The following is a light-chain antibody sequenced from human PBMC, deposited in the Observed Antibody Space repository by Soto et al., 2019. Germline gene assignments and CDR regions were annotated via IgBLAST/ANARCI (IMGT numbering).Light chain of an antibody. Sequence: EIVLTQSPATLSFSPGERATLSCRASQSVSSYLGWYQQKPGQAPRLLIYDASNRATGIPARLGGSGSGTDFNLTISSLEPEDFAVYYCQQRISWPLTFGGGTKVEI. J-gene: IGKJ4*01. CDR3: QQRISWPLT. CDR2: DAS. V-gene: IGKV3-11*01. CDR1: QSVSSY.